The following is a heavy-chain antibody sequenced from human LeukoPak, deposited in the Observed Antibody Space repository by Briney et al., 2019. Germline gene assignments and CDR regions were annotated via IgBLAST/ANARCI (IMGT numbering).Heavy chain of an antibody. D-gene: IGHD3-10*01. CDR1: GYTFTSYY. J-gene: IGHJ4*02. CDR2: INPSGGST. Sequence: ASVKVSCKASGYTFTSYYMHWVRQAPGQGLEWMGIINPSGGSTSYAQKFQGRVTMTRDTSTSTVYMELSSLRSEDTAVYYCAKEAALWFGELYWGQGTLVTVSS. CDR3: AKEAALWFGELY. V-gene: IGHV1-46*01.